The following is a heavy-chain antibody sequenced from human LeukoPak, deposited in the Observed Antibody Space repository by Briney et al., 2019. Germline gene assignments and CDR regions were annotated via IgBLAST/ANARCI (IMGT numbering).Heavy chain of an antibody. CDR3: ARSFMVRGVINYFDY. V-gene: IGHV5-51*01. J-gene: IGHJ4*02. D-gene: IGHD3-10*01. Sequence: GESLKISCKGSGYSFTSYWIGWVRQMPGKGLEWMGIMYPGDSEIRYSPSFQGQVTISADKSISTAYLQWSSLKASVTAMYYCARSFMVRGVINYFDYWGQGTLVTVSS. CDR1: GYSFTSYW. CDR2: MYPGDSEI.